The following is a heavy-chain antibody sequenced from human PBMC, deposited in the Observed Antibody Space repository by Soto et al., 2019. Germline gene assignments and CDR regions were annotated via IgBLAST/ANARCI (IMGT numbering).Heavy chain of an antibody. D-gene: IGHD1-1*01. Sequence: GASVKVSCKASGYTVSDYYIHWVRQAPGQGLEWMGWINPNSGGTKYAPKFQGGVTMTRDTSITTAYMELSRLRSGGTAVYHCAREPATAKPEGVDFWGQGTLVTVSS. CDR3: AREPATAKPEGVDF. V-gene: IGHV1-2*02. CDR1: GYTVSDYY. CDR2: INPNSGGT. J-gene: IGHJ4*02.